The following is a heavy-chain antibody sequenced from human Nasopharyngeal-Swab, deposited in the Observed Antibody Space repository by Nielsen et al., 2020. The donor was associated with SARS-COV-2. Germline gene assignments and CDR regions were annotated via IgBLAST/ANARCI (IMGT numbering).Heavy chain of an antibody. CDR2: ISGNDNTT. CDR1: GFTFSSYA. J-gene: IGHJ6*02. D-gene: IGHD2-21*01. V-gene: IGHV3-23*01. CDR3: AKAPYLRGLDV. Sequence: GESLKISCAAPGFTFSSYAMSWVRQAPGKGLEWVSIISGNDNTTYYADSVKDRFTISRDNSKNTLYLQTNSLRVEDTAVYYCAKAPYLRGLDVWGQGTTVTVSS.